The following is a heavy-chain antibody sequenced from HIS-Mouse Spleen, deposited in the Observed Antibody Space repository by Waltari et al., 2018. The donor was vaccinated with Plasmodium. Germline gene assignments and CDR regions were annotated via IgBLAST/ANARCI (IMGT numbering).Heavy chain of an antibody. J-gene: IGHJ4*02. Sequence: QLQLQESGPGLVKPSETLSLTCTVSGGSISSSSYYWGWIRQPPGKRLEWIGSIYYSGSTYYNPSLKSRVTISVDTSKNQFSLKLSSVTAADTAVYYGARRGGSYYYFDYWGQGTLVTVSS. V-gene: IGHV4-39*01. CDR2: IYYSGST. CDR3: ARRGGSYYYFDY. D-gene: IGHD1-26*01. CDR1: GGSISSSSYY.